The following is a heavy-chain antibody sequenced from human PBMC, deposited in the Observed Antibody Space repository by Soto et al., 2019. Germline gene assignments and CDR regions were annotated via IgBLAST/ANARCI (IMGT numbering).Heavy chain of an antibody. CDR3: AKGSYCSSTSCYTGGGYNWFDP. CDR1: GFIFSNYW. Sequence: GGSLRLSCAVSGFIFSNYWMHWDRQAPGKGLVWVSRINSDGGTSNYADSVKGRFTISRDNAKNTLYLQMNSLRAEDTAVYYCAKGSYCSSTSCYTGGGYNWFDPWGQGTLVTVSS. V-gene: IGHV3-74*01. D-gene: IGHD2-2*02. J-gene: IGHJ5*02. CDR2: INSDGGTS.